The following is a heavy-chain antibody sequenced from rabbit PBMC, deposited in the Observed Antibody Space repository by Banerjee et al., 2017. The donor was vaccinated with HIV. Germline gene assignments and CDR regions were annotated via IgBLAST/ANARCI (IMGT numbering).Heavy chain of an antibody. CDR2: IYAGSSGST. J-gene: IGHJ4*01. V-gene: IGHV1S40*01. Sequence: QSLEESGGDLVKPGASLTLTCTASGFSFSSSYYMCWVRQAPGKGLEWIACIYAGSSGSTYYASWAKGRFTISKTSSTTVTLQMTSLTAADTATYFCARDLYAGDADDDYAIFRLWGPGTLVTVS. CDR1: GFSFSSSYY. CDR3: ARDLYAGDADDDYAIFRL. D-gene: IGHD4-2*01.